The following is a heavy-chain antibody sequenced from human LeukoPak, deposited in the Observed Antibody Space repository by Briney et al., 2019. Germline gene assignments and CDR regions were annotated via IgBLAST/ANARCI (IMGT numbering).Heavy chain of an antibody. J-gene: IGHJ5*02. V-gene: IGHV1-69*13. CDR1: GGTFSSYA. D-gene: IGHD2-2*01. CDR2: IIPIFGTA. CDR3: AREGDCSSTSCPPYNWFDP. Sequence: SVKVSCKASGGTFSSYAISWVRQAPGQGLAWMGGIIPIFGTANYAQKFQGRVTITADESTSTAYMELSSLRSEDTAVYYCAREGDCSSTSCPPYNWFDPGGQGTLVSVP.